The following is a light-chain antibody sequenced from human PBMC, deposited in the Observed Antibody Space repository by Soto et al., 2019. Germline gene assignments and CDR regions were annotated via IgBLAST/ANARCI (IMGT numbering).Light chain of an antibody. CDR1: SSDVGGYNY. V-gene: IGLV2-14*01. J-gene: IGLJ3*02. Sequence: QSALTQPASVSGSPGQSITISCTGTSSDVGGYNYVSWYQQHPGKAPKLMIYDVSNRPSGVSNRFSGSKSGNTASLTISGRQADDEAEYYGRSYTSSRTLVFGGGTQLTVL. CDR3: RSYTSSRTLV. CDR2: DVS.